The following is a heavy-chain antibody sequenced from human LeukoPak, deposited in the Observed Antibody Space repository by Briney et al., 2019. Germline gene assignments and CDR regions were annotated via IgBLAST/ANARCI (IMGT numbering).Heavy chain of an antibody. CDR3: AREQIAAAEKRKLYNFDY. CDR2: ISSSSSYI. J-gene: IGHJ4*02. V-gene: IGHV3-21*01. CDR1: GFTFGSYS. D-gene: IGHD6-13*01. Sequence: GGSLRLSCAASGFTFGSYSMNWVRQAPGKGLEWVSSISSSSSYIYYADSVKGRFTISRDNAKNSLYLQMNSLRAEDTAVYYCAREQIAAAEKRKLYNFDYWGQGTLVTVSS.